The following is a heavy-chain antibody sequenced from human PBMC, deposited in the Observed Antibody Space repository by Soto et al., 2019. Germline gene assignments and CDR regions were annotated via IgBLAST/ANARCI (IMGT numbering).Heavy chain of an antibody. D-gene: IGHD3-3*01. Sequence: PGGSLRLSCSASGFTFSSYAMHWVRQAPGKGLEYVSAISSNGGSTYYADSVKGRFTISRDNSKNTLYLQMSSLRAEDTAVYYCLKPPNFGVVIAHYFDYWGQGTLVTVSS. CDR3: LKPPNFGVVIAHYFDY. CDR1: GFTFSSYA. V-gene: IGHV3-64D*06. J-gene: IGHJ4*02. CDR2: ISSNGGST.